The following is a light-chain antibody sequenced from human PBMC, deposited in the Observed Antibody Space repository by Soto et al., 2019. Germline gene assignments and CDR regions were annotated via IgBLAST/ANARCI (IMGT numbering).Light chain of an antibody. CDR2: GVT. CDR3: SSYAGSSTWV. Sequence: QSALTQPPSVSGSLGQSVTIPCTGTSSDVGAYDYVSWYQQHPGKAPKLVIYGVTERPSGVPDRFSGSKSGNTASLTVSGLQSEDEADYYCSSYAGSSTWVFGGGTKLTVL. CDR1: SSDVGAYDY. J-gene: IGLJ3*02. V-gene: IGLV2-8*01.